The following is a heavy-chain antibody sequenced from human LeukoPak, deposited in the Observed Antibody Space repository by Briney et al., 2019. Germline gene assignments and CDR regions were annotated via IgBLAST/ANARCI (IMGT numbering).Heavy chain of an antibody. CDR3: ARADGSTILGAFDI. J-gene: IGHJ3*02. CDR1: GFTVSSDY. D-gene: IGHD5-24*01. V-gene: IGHV3-53*01. CDR2: IYSGGST. Sequence: GGSLRLSCAASGFTVSSDYMSWVRQAPGKGLEWVSVIYSGGSTYYADSVKGRFTISRDNSRNTLYLQMNGLRAEDTAVYYCARADGSTILGAFDIWGQGTMVTVSS.